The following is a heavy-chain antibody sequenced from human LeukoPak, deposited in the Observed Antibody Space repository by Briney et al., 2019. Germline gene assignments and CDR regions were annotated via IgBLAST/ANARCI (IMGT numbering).Heavy chain of an antibody. J-gene: IGHJ6*03. Sequence: GASVKVSCKASGYTFTAYYMHWVRQAPGQGLEWMGWINPNSGGTNYAQKFQGRVTMTRDTSISTAYMELSRLRSDDTAVYYCARGGDFLEWASYYYYMDVWGKGTTVTVSS. D-gene: IGHD3-3*01. CDR3: ARGGDFLEWASYYYYMDV. CDR1: GYTFTAYY. V-gene: IGHV1-2*02. CDR2: INPNSGGT.